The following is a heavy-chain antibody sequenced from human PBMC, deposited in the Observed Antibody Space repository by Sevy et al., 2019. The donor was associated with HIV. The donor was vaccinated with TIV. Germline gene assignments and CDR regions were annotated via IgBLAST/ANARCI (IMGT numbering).Heavy chain of an antibody. CDR3: VREGLGGYSYSLDY. D-gene: IGHD5-18*01. Sequence: GGSLRLSCAASGFSFSIYWMSWVRQAPGKGLEWVATMKQDGSEEDYVDSVKGRFTISRDNAKNSLFLQMNSRSAGDTAVYYCVREGLGGYSYSLDYWGHGTLVTVSS. V-gene: IGHV3-7*01. CDR2: MKQDGSEE. CDR1: GFSFSIYW. J-gene: IGHJ4*01.